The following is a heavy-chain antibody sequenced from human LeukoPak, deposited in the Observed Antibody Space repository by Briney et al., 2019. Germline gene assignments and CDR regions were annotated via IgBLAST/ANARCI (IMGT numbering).Heavy chain of an antibody. Sequence: PGGSLRLSCAASGFTFNNFWMHWVRQAPGEGLVWLSRLNNDGTDIVYADSVEGRFTSSRDNAKNTLYLQMNSLGAEDTAMYYCARGFKGPDYWGQGTLVTVSS. J-gene: IGHJ4*02. V-gene: IGHV3-74*01. CDR3: ARGFKGPDY. CDR1: GFTFNNFW. CDR2: LNNDGTDI.